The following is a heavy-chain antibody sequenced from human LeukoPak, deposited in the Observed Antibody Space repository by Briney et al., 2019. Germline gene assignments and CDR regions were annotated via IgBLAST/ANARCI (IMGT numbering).Heavy chain of an antibody. CDR2: ISGSGGST. D-gene: IGHD3-10*01. J-gene: IGHJ6*02. CDR1: GFAFSSYA. CDR3: AKGIYGSGSYYYYGTDV. Sequence: GGSLRLSCAASGFAFSSYAMSWVRHAPGKGLEWVSAISGSGGSTYYADSVKGRFTISRDNSKNTLYLQMNSLRAEDTAVYYCAKGIYGSGSYYYYGTDVWGQGTTVTVSS. V-gene: IGHV3-23*01.